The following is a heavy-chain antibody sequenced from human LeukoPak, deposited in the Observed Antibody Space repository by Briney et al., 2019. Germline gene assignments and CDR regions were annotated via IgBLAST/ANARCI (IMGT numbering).Heavy chain of an antibody. CDR1: GFTFSSYG. D-gene: IGHD6-13*01. CDR3: LRDGSSWYFDY. CDR2: ISYDGSNK. Sequence: SLRLSCAASGFTFSSYGMHWVRQAPGKGLEWVAVISYDGSNKYYADSVKGRFTISRDNSKNTLYLQMNSLRAEDTAVYYCLRDGSSWYFDYWAQETLVTVPS. V-gene: IGHV3-30*03. J-gene: IGHJ4*02.